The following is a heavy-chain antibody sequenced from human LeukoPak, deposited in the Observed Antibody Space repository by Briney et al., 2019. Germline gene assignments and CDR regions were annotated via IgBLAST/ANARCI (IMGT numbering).Heavy chain of an antibody. V-gene: IGHV3-21*01. CDR3: AKSTRAVMAMMDV. Sequence: GGSLRLSCAASGFTFSSYSTNWVRQAPGKGLEWVSSISSRSTYIYHADSVKGRFTISRDNAKNSLFLQMNSLRAEDTAVYFCAKSTRAVMAMMDVWGKGTTVTVSS. CDR2: ISSRSTYI. D-gene: IGHD3-16*01. J-gene: IGHJ6*04. CDR1: GFTFSSYS.